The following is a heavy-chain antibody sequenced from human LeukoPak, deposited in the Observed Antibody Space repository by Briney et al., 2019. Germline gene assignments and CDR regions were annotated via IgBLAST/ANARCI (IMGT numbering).Heavy chain of an antibody. CDR2: IYFSGST. V-gene: IGHV4-39*07. CDR1: GGSISSSSYY. J-gene: IGHJ4*02. D-gene: IGHD1-14*01. CDR3: ARSPRGGTKTYFDY. Sequence: SETLSLTCTVSGGSISSSSYYWGWIRQPPGKGLEWIGSIYFSGSTNYNPSLKSRVTISVDTSKNQFSLRLSSVTAADTAVYYCARSPRGGTKTYFDYWGQGTLVTVSP.